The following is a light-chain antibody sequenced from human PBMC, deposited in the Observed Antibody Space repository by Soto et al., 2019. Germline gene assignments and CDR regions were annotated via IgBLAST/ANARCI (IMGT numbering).Light chain of an antibody. CDR3: QRYHSALLT. Sequence: DIQMTQSPSSLSASVGDRVTMTCRASQDIRNYVAWYQQKPGEVPKLLIYAASTSQSGVPARFSGGGFGTDFTLTISSLRPEDVATYYCQRYHSALLTFGPGTKVELK. V-gene: IGKV1-27*01. J-gene: IGKJ3*01. CDR2: AAS. CDR1: QDIRNY.